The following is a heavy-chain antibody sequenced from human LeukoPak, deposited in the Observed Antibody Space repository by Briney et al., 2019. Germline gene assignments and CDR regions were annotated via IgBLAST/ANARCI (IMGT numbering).Heavy chain of an antibody. V-gene: IGHV4-31*03. D-gene: IGHD2-2*02. J-gene: IGHJ2*01. CDR2: IYYSGST. Sequence: PSETLSLTCTVSGGSISSGDYYWSWIRQHPGKGLEWIGYIYYSGSTYYNPSLKSRVTISVDTSKNQFSLKLSSVTAADTAVYYCASYVNCSRTSCYSWYFDLWGRGTQVTVSS. CDR1: GGSISSGDYY. CDR3: ASYVNCSRTSCYSWYFDL.